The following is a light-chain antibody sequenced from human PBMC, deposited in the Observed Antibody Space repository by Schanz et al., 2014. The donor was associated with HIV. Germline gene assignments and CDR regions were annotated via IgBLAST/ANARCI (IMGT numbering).Light chain of an antibody. CDR3: SSYAGSNNLV. CDR1: SSDVGAYNY. V-gene: IGLV2-8*01. J-gene: IGLJ2*01. CDR2: EVS. Sequence: QSALTQPASVSGSPGQSVTISCTGTSSDVGAYNYVSWYQQHPGKAPKLMIYEVSKRPSGVPDRFSDSKSGNTASLTVSGLQAEDEADYYCSSYAGSNNLVFGGGTKLTVL.